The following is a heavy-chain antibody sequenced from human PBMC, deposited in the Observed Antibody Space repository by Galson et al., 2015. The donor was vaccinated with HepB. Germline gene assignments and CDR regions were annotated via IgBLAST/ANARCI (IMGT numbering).Heavy chain of an antibody. CDR1: GFTFSSYA. CDR3: AKKGTWFDP. D-gene: IGHD3/OR15-3a*01. J-gene: IGHJ5*02. V-gene: IGHV3-23*01. CDR2: IVGTGTTS. Sequence: SLRLSCAASGFTFSSYAMSWVRQAPGKGLEWVSSIVGTGTTSYYADSVKGRFTISRDNSKNTLYLQMNSLRAEDTAVYYCAKKGTWFDPWGQGTLVTVSS.